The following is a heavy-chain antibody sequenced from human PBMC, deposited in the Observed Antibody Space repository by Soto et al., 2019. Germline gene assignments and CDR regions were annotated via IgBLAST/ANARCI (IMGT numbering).Heavy chain of an antibody. D-gene: IGHD3-3*01. V-gene: IGHV3-49*04. CDR2: IRSKAYGGTT. CDR1: GFTFGDYA. Sequence: GGSLRLSCTASGFTFGDYAMSWVRQAPGKGLEWVGFIRSKAYGGTTEYAASVKGRFTISRDDSKSIAYLQMNSLKTEDTAVYYCTRESGTYYDFWSGYYTGYYFDYWGQGTLVTVSS. CDR3: TRESGTYYDFWSGYYTGYYFDY. J-gene: IGHJ4*02.